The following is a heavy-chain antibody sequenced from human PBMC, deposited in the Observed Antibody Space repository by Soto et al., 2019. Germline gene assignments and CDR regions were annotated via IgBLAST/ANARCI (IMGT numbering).Heavy chain of an antibody. J-gene: IGHJ4*02. Sequence: QITLKESGPTLVRPTQTLTLTCTFSGFSRSTSGLGVGWIRQSPGKALEWLALIYWNDDKRYSPSLKARLTITKDTSKNQVVLTMTNIDPVDTATYYCAHRPSGWYLFDYWGQGTLVTVSS. CDR1: GFSRSTSGLG. D-gene: IGHD6-19*01. CDR2: IYWNDDK. V-gene: IGHV2-5*01. CDR3: AHRPSGWYLFDY.